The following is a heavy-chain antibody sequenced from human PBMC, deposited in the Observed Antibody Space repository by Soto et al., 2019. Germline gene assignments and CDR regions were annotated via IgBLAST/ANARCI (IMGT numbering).Heavy chain of an antibody. CDR1: GFTFSSYW. J-gene: IGHJ4*02. CDR3: ARRHTNYDYIWGSYRYTQVDY. Sequence: GGSLRLSCAASGFTFSSYWMSWVRQAPGKGLEWVANIKQDGSEKYYVDSVKGRFTIPRDNAKNSLYLQMNSLRAEDTAVYYCARRHTNYDYIWGSYRYTQVDYWGQGTLVTVSS. CDR2: IKQDGSEK. D-gene: IGHD3-16*02. V-gene: IGHV3-7*01.